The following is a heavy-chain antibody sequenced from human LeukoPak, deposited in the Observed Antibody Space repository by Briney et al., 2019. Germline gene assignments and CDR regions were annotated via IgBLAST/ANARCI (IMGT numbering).Heavy chain of an antibody. Sequence: SETLSLTCAVYGGSFSGYYWSWIRQPPGKGLEWIGEINHSGSTNYNPSLKSRVTISVDTSKNQFSLKLSSVTAADTAVYYCARGNSSSWRHFDYWGQGTPVTVSS. V-gene: IGHV4-34*01. CDR1: GGSFSGYY. CDR2: INHSGST. J-gene: IGHJ4*02. CDR3: ARGNSSSWRHFDY. D-gene: IGHD6-13*01.